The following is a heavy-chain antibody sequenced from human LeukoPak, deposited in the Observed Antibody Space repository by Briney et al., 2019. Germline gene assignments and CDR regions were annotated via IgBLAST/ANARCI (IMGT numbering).Heavy chain of an antibody. CDR2: ISYDGSNK. Sequence: GGSLRLSCAASGFTVSSNYMSWVRQAPGKGLEWVAVISYDGSNKYYADSVKGRFTISRDNSKNTLYLQMNSLRAEDTAVYYCAKVPRFGELSRYFDYWGQGTLVTVSS. V-gene: IGHV3-30*18. D-gene: IGHD3-10*01. CDR1: GFTVSSNY. CDR3: AKVPRFGELSRYFDY. J-gene: IGHJ4*02.